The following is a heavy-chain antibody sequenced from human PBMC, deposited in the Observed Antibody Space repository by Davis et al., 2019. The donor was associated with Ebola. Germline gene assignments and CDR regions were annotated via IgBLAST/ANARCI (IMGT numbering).Heavy chain of an antibody. CDR3: ARDLGTTNYYMDV. D-gene: IGHD4-11*01. V-gene: IGHV3-33*08. J-gene: IGHJ6*03. Sequence: GESLKISCAASGFTFSSYWQSWVRQARGEGLEWVAVIWYDGSKNYYADSVKGRFTISRDDSKNTMYLQMNSLSVDDTAVYFCARDLGTTNYYMDVWGRGTTVTVSS. CDR1: GFTFSSYW. CDR2: IWYDGSKN.